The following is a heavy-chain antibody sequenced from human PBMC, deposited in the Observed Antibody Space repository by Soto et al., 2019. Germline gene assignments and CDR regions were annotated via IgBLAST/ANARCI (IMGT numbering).Heavy chain of an antibody. V-gene: IGHV3-30-3*01. CDR2: ISFDGSNE. J-gene: IGHJ6*02. D-gene: IGHD4-17*01. Sequence: PGGSLRLSCAASGFTFSDYAMHWVRQAPGKVLEWVAIISFDGSNEHYADSVQGRFTISRDNSENTLYLQMNSLRADDTAVYYCPRPAATVIFYSGMDVWGQGPTVTVSS. CDR1: GFTFSDYA. CDR3: PRPAATVIFYSGMDV.